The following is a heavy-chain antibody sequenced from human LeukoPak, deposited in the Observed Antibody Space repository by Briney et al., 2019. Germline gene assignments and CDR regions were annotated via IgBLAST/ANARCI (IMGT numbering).Heavy chain of an antibody. CDR2: IWYDGSGK. CDR3: GRDGGDPYDFWSGSRDHADQKFYSYYGLDV. D-gene: IGHD3-3*01. CDR1: GFTFSSYA. V-gene: IGHV3-33*08. Sequence: GGSLRLSCSASGFTFSSYAMHWVRQAPGKGLEWVAVIWYDGSGKYYADSVKGRFTVSRDNSKNTLYLQMNSLRAEDTAVYYCGRDGGDPYDFWSGSRDHADQKFYSYYGLDVWGQGTTVTVSS. J-gene: IGHJ6*02.